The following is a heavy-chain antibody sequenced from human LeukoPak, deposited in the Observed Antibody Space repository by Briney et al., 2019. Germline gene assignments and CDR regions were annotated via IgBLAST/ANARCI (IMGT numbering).Heavy chain of an antibody. CDR3: ASLPWTLQSFFDY. CDR1: GGSISSSSYY. D-gene: IGHD3/OR15-3a*01. J-gene: IGHJ4*02. Sequence: PSETLSLTCTVSGGSISSSSYYWGWIRQPPGKGLEWIRSIYYSGSTYYNPSLKSRVTISVDTSKNQFSLKLISVTAADTAVYYCASLPWTLQSFFDYWGQGTLVTVSS. CDR2: IYYSGST. V-gene: IGHV4-39*01.